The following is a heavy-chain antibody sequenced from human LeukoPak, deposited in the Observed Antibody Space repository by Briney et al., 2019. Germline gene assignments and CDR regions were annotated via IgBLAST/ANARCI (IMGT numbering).Heavy chain of an antibody. CDR2: IYYSGST. J-gene: IGHJ6*04. Sequence: SETLSLTCTVPGGSISSHYRSWIRQPPGKGLEWIGYIYYSGSTNYNPSLKSRVTISVDTSKNQFSLKLSSVTAADTAVYYCARAYGVWDVWGKGTTVTVSS. CDR3: ARAYGVWDV. CDR1: GGSISSHY. V-gene: IGHV4-59*11. D-gene: IGHD3-3*01.